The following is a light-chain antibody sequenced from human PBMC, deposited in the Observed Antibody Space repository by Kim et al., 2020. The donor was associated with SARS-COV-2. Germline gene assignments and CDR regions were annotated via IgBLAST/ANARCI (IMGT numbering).Light chain of an antibody. CDR2: YDT. Sequence: YELTQPPSVSVAPGQTARITCGGYNIGSKIVHWYQQKPGQAPVLVIYYDTDRPSGILERFSGSNSGNTATLTVSRVGVGDEADYYCQVWDSSSDHRVFG. V-gene: IGLV3-21*04. CDR3: QVWDSSSDHRV. CDR1: NIGSKI. J-gene: IGLJ3*02.